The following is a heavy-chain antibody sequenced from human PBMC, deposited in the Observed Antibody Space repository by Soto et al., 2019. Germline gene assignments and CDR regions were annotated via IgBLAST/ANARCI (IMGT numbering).Heavy chain of an antibody. CDR2: IIPILGIA. CDR3: ARVNYYYYGMDV. J-gene: IGHJ6*02. Sequence: QVQLVQSGAEVKKPGSSVKVSCKASGGTSSSYTISWVRQAPGQGLEWMGRIIPILGIANYAQKFQGRVTITADKSTSTAYMELSSLRSEDTAVYYCARVNYYYYGMDVWGQGTTVTVSS. CDR1: GGTSSSYT. V-gene: IGHV1-69*02.